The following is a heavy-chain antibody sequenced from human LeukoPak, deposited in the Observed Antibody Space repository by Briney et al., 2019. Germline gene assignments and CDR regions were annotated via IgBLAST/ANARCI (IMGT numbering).Heavy chain of an antibody. CDR3: AKVDTYYDILTGYYPNYFDY. Sequence: PGGSLRLSCAASGFTFSSYAMSWVRQAPGKGLEWVSAISGSGGSTYYADSVKGRFTISRDNSKNTLYLQMNSLRAEDTAVYYCAKVDTYYDILTGYYPNYFDYWGQGTLVTVSS. CDR1: GFTFSSYA. J-gene: IGHJ4*02. D-gene: IGHD3-9*01. V-gene: IGHV3-23*01. CDR2: ISGSGGST.